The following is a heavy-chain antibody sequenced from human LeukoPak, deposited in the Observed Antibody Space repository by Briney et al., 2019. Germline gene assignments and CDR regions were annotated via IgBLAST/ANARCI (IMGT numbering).Heavy chain of an antibody. D-gene: IGHD3-9*01. CDR3: AQTYYDILTGYYSDY. V-gene: IGHV4-34*01. J-gene: IGHJ4*02. Sequence: SETLSPTCAVYGVSFSGYYWSWIRQPPGKGLEWIGEINHSGSTNYNPSLKSRVTISVDTSKNQFSLKLSSVTAADTAVYYCAQTYYDILTGYYSDYWGQGTLVTVSS. CDR2: INHSGST. CDR1: GVSFSGYY.